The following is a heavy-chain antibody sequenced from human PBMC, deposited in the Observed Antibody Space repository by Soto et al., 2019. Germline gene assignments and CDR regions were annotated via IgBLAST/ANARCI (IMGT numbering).Heavy chain of an antibody. CDR3: ARVFGSPTPGV. D-gene: IGHD2-15*01. CDR2: ISSSSSTI. J-gene: IGHJ6*04. CDR1: GFTFSSYS. V-gene: IGHV3-48*01. Sequence: GSLRLSCAASGFTFSSYSMNWVRQAPGKGLEWVSYISSSSSTIYYADSVKGRFTISRDNAKNSLYLQMNSLRAEDTAVYYCARVFGSPTPGVWGKGTTVTVSS.